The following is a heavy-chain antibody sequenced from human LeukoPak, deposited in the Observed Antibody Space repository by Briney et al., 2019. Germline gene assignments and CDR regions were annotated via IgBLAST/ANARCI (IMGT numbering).Heavy chain of an antibody. CDR2: ISAYNGNT. Sequence: HGASVKVSCKASGYTFTSYGISWVRQAPGQGLEWMGWISAYNGNTNYAQKLQGRVTMTTDTSTSTAYMELRSLRSDDTAVYYCARVGGYDFIGSSWFDPWGQGTLVTVSS. V-gene: IGHV1-18*01. J-gene: IGHJ5*02. CDR1: GYTFTSYG. CDR3: ARVGGYDFIGSSWFDP. D-gene: IGHD5-12*01.